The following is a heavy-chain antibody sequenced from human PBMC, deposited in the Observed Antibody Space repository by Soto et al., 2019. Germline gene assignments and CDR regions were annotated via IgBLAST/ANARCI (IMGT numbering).Heavy chain of an antibody. CDR2: IYYSGST. V-gene: IGHV4-31*03. D-gene: IGHD3-22*01. Sequence: QVQLQESGPGLVKPSQTLSLTCTVSGGSISSGGYYWSWIRQHPGKGLEWIGYIYYSGSTYYNPSLKSRVTLSVDPSKNQFSLKLSSVTAADTAVYYCARDRGSGYFGTSYYYYGMDVWGQGTTVTVSS. CDR3: ARDRGSGYFGTSYYYYGMDV. CDR1: GGSISSGGYY. J-gene: IGHJ6*02.